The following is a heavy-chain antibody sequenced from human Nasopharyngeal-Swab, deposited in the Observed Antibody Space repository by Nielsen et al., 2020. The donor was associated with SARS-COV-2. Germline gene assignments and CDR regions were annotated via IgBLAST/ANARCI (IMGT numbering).Heavy chain of an antibody. Sequence: GSLRRSCAVYGGSFSGYYWSWIRQPPGKGLEWIGEINHSGSTNYNPSLKSRVTISVDTSKNQFSLKLSSVTAADTAVYYCARGRYFDYWGQGTLVTVSS. CDR3: ARGRYFDY. CDR2: INHSGST. CDR1: GGSFSGYY. J-gene: IGHJ4*02. V-gene: IGHV4-34*01.